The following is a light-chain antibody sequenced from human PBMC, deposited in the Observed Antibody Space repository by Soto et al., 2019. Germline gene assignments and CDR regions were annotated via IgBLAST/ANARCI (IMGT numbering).Light chain of an antibody. CDR2: DAS. V-gene: IGKV3-11*01. J-gene: IGKJ4*01. CDR1: QSVSSY. Sequence: EIVLTQSPDTLSLSPGERATLSCRASQSVSSYLAWYQQKPGQAPRLLFYDASTRATGIPARFSGSGSGTDFTLTISSLEPEDFAVYYCQQRSNWPLTFGGGTKVEIK. CDR3: QQRSNWPLT.